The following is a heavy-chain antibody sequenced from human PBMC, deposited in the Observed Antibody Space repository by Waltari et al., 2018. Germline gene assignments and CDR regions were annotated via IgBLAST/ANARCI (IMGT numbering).Heavy chain of an antibody. CDR2: ISGSGGST. Sequence: VQLLESGGGLVQSGGSLSLSSAASGFTFRRSAMNWVRQAPGKGVEWVSVISGSGGSTDYADSVKGRFTISRDNSKNTLYLQMNNLRVEDTAVYYCASSLYGDYTQIWGRVFDYWGQGTLVTVSS. V-gene: IGHV3-23*01. J-gene: IGHJ4*02. CDR1: GFTFRRSA. CDR3: ASSLYGDYTQIWGRVFDY. D-gene: IGHD4-17*01.